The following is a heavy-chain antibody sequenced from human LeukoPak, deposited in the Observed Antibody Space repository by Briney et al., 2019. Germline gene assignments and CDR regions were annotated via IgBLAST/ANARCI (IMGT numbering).Heavy chain of an antibody. CDR2: ISAYNGNT. Sequence: ASVKVSCKASGYTFTSYGISWVRQAPGQGLEWMGWISAYNGNTNYAQKFQGRVTMTRDTSTSTVYMELSSLRSEDTAVYYCARDLVTYGDYWGPNWFDPWGQGTLVTVSS. V-gene: IGHV1-18*01. CDR3: ARDLVTYGDYWGPNWFDP. D-gene: IGHD4-17*01. J-gene: IGHJ5*02. CDR1: GYTFTSYG.